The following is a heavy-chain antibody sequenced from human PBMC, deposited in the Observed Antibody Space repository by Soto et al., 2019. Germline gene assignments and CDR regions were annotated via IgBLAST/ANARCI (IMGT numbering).Heavy chain of an antibody. V-gene: IGHV1-18*04. CDR2: ISAYNGNT. J-gene: IGHJ6*02. D-gene: IGHD6-25*01. Sequence: ASVKVSCKXSGYTFTSYGISWVRQAPGQGLEWMGWISAYNGNTNYAQKLQGRVTMTTDTSTSTAYMELRSLRSDDTAVYYCARDRGGRGAAATFYYYYGMDVWGQGTTVTVSS. CDR3: ARDRGGRGAAATFYYYYGMDV. CDR1: GYTFTSYG.